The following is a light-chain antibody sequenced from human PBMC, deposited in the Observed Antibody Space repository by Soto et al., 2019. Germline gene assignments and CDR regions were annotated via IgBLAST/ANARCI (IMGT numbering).Light chain of an antibody. V-gene: IGKV3-20*01. J-gene: IGKJ1*01. CDR3: QQYGNSPCT. CDR1: QSVSSNY. Sequence: EIVLTQSTGTLSLSPGERATLSCRASQSVSSNYLAWYQQKPGQAPRLLIYGVSSRATGIPDRFSGSGSGTDFTLTISRLEPEDFAVYYCQQYGNSPCTFGQGTKVEIK. CDR2: GVS.